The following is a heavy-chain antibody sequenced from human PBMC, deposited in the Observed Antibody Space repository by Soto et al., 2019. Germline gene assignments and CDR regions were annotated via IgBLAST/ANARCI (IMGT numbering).Heavy chain of an antibody. CDR3: GRDLAGHGAFDI. CDR2: ISSDGSIT. J-gene: IGHJ3*02. Sequence: PEGSLRLSCAASGFTVSNNYLSWVRQAPGKGLVWVSAISSDGSITNYADSVKGRFTISRDNARNTLDLQMNSLRAEDTAVYYCGRDLAGHGAFDIWGQGTMVTVSS. V-gene: IGHV3-74*01. CDR1: GFTVSNNY.